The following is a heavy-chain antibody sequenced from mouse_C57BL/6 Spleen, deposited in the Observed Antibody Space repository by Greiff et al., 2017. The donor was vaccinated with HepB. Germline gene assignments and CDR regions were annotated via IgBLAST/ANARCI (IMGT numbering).Heavy chain of an antibody. V-gene: IGHV14-4*01. D-gene: IGHD1-1*01. J-gene: IGHJ4*01. CDR2: IDPENGDT. CDR1: GFNIKDDY. Sequence: EVQLQQSGAELVRPGASVKLSCTASGFNIKDDYMHWVKQRPEQGLEWIGWIDPENGDTEYASKFQGKATITADTSSNTAYLQLSSLTSEDTAVYYCTTPLYYGSSSYAMDYWGQGTSVTVSS. CDR3: TTPLYYGSSSYAMDY.